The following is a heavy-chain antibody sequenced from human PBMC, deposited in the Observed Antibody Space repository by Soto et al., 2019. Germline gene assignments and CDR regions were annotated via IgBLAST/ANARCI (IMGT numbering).Heavy chain of an antibody. Sequence: SETLSLTCAVYGGSFSGYYWSWIRQPPGKGLEWIGEINHSGSTNYNPSLKSRVTISVDTSKNQFSLKLSSMTAADTAVYYCARGPTVARTQFDYWGQGTLVTVSS. CDR3: ARGPTVARTQFDY. J-gene: IGHJ4*02. D-gene: IGHD5-12*01. CDR1: GGSFSGYY. CDR2: INHSGST. V-gene: IGHV4-34*01.